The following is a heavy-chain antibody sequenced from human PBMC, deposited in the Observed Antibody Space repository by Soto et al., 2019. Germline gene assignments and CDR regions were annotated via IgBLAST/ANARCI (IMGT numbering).Heavy chain of an antibody. Sequence: GGSLRLSCAASGLTLSGYWMNWVRQAPGRGLEWVANIKYDGSEKYYVDSVKGRFTISRDNAKNSLYLQMNSLTVEDPAVYFCATSNCPLYWGKGTLVTVSS. D-gene: IGHD2-15*01. CDR3: ATSNCPLY. CDR2: IKYDGSEK. V-gene: IGHV3-7*05. CDR1: GLTLSGYW. J-gene: IGHJ4*02.